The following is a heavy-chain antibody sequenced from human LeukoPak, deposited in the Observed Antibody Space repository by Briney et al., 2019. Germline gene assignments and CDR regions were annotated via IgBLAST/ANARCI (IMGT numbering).Heavy chain of an antibody. J-gene: IGHJ6*03. CDR1: GGSFSSYY. D-gene: IGHD3-10*01. CDR2: INHSGST. Sequence: SETLSLTCAVYGGSFSSYYWSWIRQPPGKRLEWIGEINHSGSTNYNPSLKSRVTISVDTSKNQFSLKLSSVTAADTAVYYCASVPRGNLRYYYYYMDVWGKGTTVTVSS. V-gene: IGHV4-34*01. CDR3: ASVPRGNLRYYYYYMDV.